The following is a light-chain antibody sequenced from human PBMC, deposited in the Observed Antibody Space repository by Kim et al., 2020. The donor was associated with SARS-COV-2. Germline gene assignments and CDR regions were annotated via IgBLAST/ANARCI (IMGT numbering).Light chain of an antibody. Sequence: SYELTQPPSVSVAPGKTARITCGGNNIGSKGVHWYQQKPGQAPVLVIYYDSDRPSGIPERFSGSSSGNTATLTISRVEAGDEADYYCQVWDSGSDHVLFGGGTQLTVL. J-gene: IGLJ2*01. CDR3: QVWDSGSDHVL. CDR1: NIGSKG. V-gene: IGLV3-21*04. CDR2: YDS.